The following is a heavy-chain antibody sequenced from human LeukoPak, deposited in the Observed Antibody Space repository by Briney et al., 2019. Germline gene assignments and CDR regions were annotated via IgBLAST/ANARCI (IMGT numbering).Heavy chain of an antibody. CDR3: ARGLRDRYGMDV. V-gene: IGHV3-74*01. J-gene: IGHJ6*02. CDR1: GFSFSSCW. Sequence: GGSLRLSCEASGFSFSSCWMHWVRQVPGKGLVWVSRIHRDGNNINYADFVQGRFTVSRDNAKNTLYLQMHSLRVEDTAMYYCARGLRDRYGMDVWGQGTTVTVSS. CDR2: IHRDGNNI.